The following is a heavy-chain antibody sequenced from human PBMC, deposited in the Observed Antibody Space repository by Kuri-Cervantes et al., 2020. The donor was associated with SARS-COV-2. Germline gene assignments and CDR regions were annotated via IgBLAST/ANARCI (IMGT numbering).Heavy chain of an antibody. J-gene: IGHJ4*02. Sequence: ETLSLTCAASGFTFSSYGMHWVRQAPGKGLEWVSVIYGTSTTTYYADSVKGRFTISRDNSKNSLYLEMNSLRPEDTAVYYCAKVETASLDYWGQGTLVTVSS. CDR2: IYGTSTTT. V-gene: IGHV3-NL1*01. D-gene: IGHD3-3*01. CDR1: GFTFSSYG. CDR3: AKVETASLDY.